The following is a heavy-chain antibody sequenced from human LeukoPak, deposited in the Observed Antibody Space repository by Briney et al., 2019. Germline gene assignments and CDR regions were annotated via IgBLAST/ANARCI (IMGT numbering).Heavy chain of an antibody. CDR1: GFTFSSYA. CDR3: ARPDSSGWYDAYYSYGMDV. J-gene: IGHJ6*02. CDR2: ISYDGSNK. Sequence: GRSLRLSCAASGFTFSSYAMHWVRQAPGKGLEWVADISYDGSNKYNADPMKGRFTISRDNSKNTLYLQMNSLRAEDTAVYYCARPDSSGWYDAYYSYGMDVWGQGTTVTVSS. D-gene: IGHD6-19*01. V-gene: IGHV3-30-3*01.